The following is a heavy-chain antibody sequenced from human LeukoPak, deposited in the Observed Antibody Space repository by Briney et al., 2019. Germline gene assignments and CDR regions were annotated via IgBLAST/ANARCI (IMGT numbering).Heavy chain of an antibody. CDR3: ARYYYGSSGYHYYDY. CDR2: IYKTGNT. D-gene: IGHD3-22*01. V-gene: IGHV4-31*02. Sequence: KPSQTLSLTCSVSGGSITEDNYYWTWIRQHPEKGLEWIGYIYKTGNTHYNPAHKGRLTISIDTSKSQFSLNLSPVTAADTALYYCARYYYGSSGYHYYDYWGQGILVIVSS. CDR1: GGSITEDNYY. J-gene: IGHJ4*02.